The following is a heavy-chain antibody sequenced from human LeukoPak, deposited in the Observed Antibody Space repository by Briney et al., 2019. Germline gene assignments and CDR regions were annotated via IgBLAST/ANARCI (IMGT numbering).Heavy chain of an antibody. J-gene: IGHJ3*02. CDR3: ARVQWLVLIGAFDI. D-gene: IGHD6-19*01. CDR2: IKQDGSEK. V-gene: IGHV3-7*02. Sequence: PGGSLRLSCAASGFTFSSYWMSGVRQAPGKGGEGVANIKQDGSEKYYVDSVKGRFTISRDNAKNSLYLQMNSLRAEDTAVYYCARVQWLVLIGAFDIWGQGTMVTVSS. CDR1: GFTFSSYW.